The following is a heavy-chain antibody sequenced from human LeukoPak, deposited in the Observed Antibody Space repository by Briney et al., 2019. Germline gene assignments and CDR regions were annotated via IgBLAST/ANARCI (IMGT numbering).Heavy chain of an antibody. D-gene: IGHD1-26*01. Sequence: GGSLRLFCAASGFIFSNYSMNWVRQAPGKGLEWVSSISSDSNYIYYADSMQGRFTIPRDNPENSLYLQMNSLRAEDTAVYYCATLQLGPTTNYWGLGTLVTVSS. CDR1: GFIFSNYS. CDR2: ISSDSNYI. J-gene: IGHJ4*02. CDR3: ATLQLGPTTNY. V-gene: IGHV3-21*01.